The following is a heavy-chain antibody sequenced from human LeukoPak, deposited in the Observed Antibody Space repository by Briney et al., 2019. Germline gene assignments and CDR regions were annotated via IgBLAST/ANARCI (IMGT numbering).Heavy chain of an antibody. V-gene: IGHV3-7*05. CDR3: AKLGYDFYIEY. CDR2: IKQDGSEK. D-gene: IGHD3-3*01. Sequence: GGSLRLSCAASGFTYSKNWMTWVRQAPGKGLEWVAKIKQDGSEKDYVDSVKGRFTISRDNAKNSLYLHMNSLRVEDTAMYYCAKLGYDFYIEYWGQGTLVTVSS. CDR1: GFTYSKNW. J-gene: IGHJ4*02.